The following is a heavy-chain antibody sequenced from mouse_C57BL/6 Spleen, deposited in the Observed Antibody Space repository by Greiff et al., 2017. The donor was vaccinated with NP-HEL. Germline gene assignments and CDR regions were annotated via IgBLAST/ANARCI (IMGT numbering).Heavy chain of an antibody. CDR3: ARERGRYDYDEVFAY. D-gene: IGHD2-4*01. Sequence: VQRVESGAELVRPGASVKLSCKASGYTFTDYYINWVKQRPGQGLEWIARIYPGSGNTYYNEKFKGKATLTAEKSSSTAYMQLSSLTSEDSAVYFCARERGRYDYDEVFAYWGQGTLVTVSA. CDR1: GYTFTDYY. J-gene: IGHJ3*01. V-gene: IGHV1-76*01. CDR2: IYPGSGNT.